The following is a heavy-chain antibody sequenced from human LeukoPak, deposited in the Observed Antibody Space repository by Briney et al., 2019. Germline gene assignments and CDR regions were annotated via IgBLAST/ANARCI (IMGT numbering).Heavy chain of an antibody. J-gene: IGHJ5*02. D-gene: IGHD3-22*01. Sequence: PGGSLRLSCAASGFTFSYYSMNWVRQAPGKGLEWISYISRSSSTIYYADSVKGRFTISRDNAKNSLYLQMNSLRAEDTAVYYCARALVVIMVANWFDPWGQGTLVTVSS. CDR3: ARALVVIMVANWFDP. CDR2: ISRSSSTI. CDR1: GFTFSYYS. V-gene: IGHV3-48*01.